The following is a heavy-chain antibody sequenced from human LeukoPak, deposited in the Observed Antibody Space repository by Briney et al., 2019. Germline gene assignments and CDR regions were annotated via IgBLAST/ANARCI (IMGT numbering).Heavy chain of an antibody. V-gene: IGHV1-2*02. Sequence: ASVKVSCKASGYTFTGYYMHWVRQAPGQGLEWMGWINPNSGGTNYAQKFRGRVTMTRDTSISTAYMELSRLRSDDTAVYYCAREAVDTAPAGYFDYWGQGTLVTVSS. J-gene: IGHJ4*02. D-gene: IGHD5-18*01. CDR2: INPNSGGT. CDR3: AREAVDTAPAGYFDY. CDR1: GYTFTGYY.